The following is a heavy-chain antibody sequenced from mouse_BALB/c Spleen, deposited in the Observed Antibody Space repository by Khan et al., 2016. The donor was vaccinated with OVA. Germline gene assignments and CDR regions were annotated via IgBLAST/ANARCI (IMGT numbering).Heavy chain of an antibody. CDR2: ISSGGSYT. V-gene: IGHV5-6*01. J-gene: IGHJ4*01. CDR3: ARQVEGYDKGAMDY. D-gene: IGHD2-2*01. Sequence: EVELVESGGDLVKPGGSLKLSCAASGFTFSSYGMSWVRQTPDKRLEWVATISSGGSYTYYPDSVKGRFTISRDNAKNTRYLQMSSLKSEDTAMSYCARQVEGYDKGAMDYWGQGTSVTVAS. CDR1: GFTFSSYG.